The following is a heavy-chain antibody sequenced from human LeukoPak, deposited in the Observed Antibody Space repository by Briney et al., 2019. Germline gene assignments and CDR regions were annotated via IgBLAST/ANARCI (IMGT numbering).Heavy chain of an antibody. Sequence: SETLSLTCTVSGGSISSYYWSWIRQPPGKGLEWIGYIYYSGNTNYNPSLKSRVTISLDTSKNQFSLKLSSVTAADTAVYYCASNRNGVIDTFDIWGQGTMVTVSS. CDR1: GGSISSYY. D-gene: IGHD2-8*01. V-gene: IGHV4-59*08. CDR3: ASNRNGVIDTFDI. CDR2: IYYSGNT. J-gene: IGHJ3*02.